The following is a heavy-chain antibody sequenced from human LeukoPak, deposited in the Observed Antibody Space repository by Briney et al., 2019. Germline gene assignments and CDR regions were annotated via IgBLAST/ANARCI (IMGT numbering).Heavy chain of an antibody. D-gene: IGHD3-22*01. J-gene: IGHJ4*02. CDR2: IHHSGST. V-gene: IGHV4-59*01. CDR1: GASISSYY. CDR3: ARDGRMYDKSGFYYFDY. Sequence: SETLSLTCAVSGASISSYYWNWIRQPAGKGLEWIGYIHHSGSTNSNPSLKSRVTMSVDTSKRQFSLRLSSVTAADTAVYYCARDGRMYDKSGFYYFDYWGQGTLATVSS.